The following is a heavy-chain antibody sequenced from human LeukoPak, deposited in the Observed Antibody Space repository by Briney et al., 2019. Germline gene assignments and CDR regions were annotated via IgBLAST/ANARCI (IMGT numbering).Heavy chain of an antibody. J-gene: IGHJ4*02. CDR3: ARGYLAETAPFDY. CDR1: GFTFNRYA. Sequence: GGSLRLSCAASGFTFNRYAMTWVRQAPGKGLEWISLISSGADSYYTDSVRGRFTVSRDTSNNTLYLQMNSLRAEDTAVYYCARGYLAETAPFDYWGQGTLVTVSS. D-gene: IGHD2-21*02. CDR2: ISSGADS. V-gene: IGHV3-23*01.